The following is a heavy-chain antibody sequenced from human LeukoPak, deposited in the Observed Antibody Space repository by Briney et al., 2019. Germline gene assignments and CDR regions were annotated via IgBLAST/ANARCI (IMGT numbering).Heavy chain of an antibody. V-gene: IGHV1-69*04. Sequence: GASVKVSCKASGGTFSSYAISWVRQAPGQGLEWMGRIIPILGIANYAQKFQGRVTMTEDTSTDTAYMELSSLRSEDTAVYYCATGTTLLNWGQGTLVTVSS. CDR2: IIPILGIA. J-gene: IGHJ4*02. CDR3: ATGTTLLN. D-gene: IGHD2-2*01. CDR1: GGTFSSYA.